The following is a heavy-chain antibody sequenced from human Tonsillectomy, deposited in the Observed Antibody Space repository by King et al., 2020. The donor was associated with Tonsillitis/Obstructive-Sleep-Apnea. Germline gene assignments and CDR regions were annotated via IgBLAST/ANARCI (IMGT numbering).Heavy chain of an antibody. CDR3: TRGSTRYCSSIRCSQPGYFYYSSGMDV. CDR1: GFIFGDYA. V-gene: IGHV3-49*04. J-gene: IGHJ6*02. D-gene: IGHD2-2*01. CDR2: IRSKAYGGTT. Sequence: QLVQSGGGLVQPGRSLRLSCTASGFIFGDYAMSWVRQAPGKGLEWVGFIRSKAYGGTTEYAASVKGRFTISRDDTKSIAYLQMTSLKTEDTAVSYCTRGSTRYCSSIRCSQPGYFYYSSGMDVWGQGTAVTVSS.